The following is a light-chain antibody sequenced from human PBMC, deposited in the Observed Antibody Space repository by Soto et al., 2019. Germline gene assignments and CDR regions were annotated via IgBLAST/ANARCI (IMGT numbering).Light chain of an antibody. Sequence: CGSTKKSTTLYCRASKSVSSNLARYQQKPGQAPRLLIYGASTRATGIPARFSGRGSETEFTHPFSRLHFEDFAVFYCQQFYTWPRTFAHGTKVDIK. V-gene: IGKV3-15*01. J-gene: IGKJ1*01. CDR1: KSVSSN. CDR3: QQFYTWPRT. CDR2: GAS.